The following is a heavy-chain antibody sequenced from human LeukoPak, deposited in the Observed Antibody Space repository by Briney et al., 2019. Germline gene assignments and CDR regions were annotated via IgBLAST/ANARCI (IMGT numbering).Heavy chain of an antibody. CDR2: INHSGST. J-gene: IGHJ4*02. V-gene: IGHV4-34*01. Sequence: PSETLSLTCAVYGGSFSGYYWSWTRQPPGKGLEWIGEINHSGSTNYNPSLKSRVTISVDTSKNQFSLKLSSVTAADTAVYYCARENDILTGYYPSAWFDYWGQGTLVTVSS. CDR1: GGSFSGYY. CDR3: ARENDILTGYYPSAWFDY. D-gene: IGHD3-9*01.